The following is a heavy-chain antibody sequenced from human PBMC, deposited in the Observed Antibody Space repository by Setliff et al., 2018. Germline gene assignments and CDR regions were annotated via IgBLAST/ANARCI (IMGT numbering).Heavy chain of an antibody. Sequence: PSETLSLTCTVSDDSISSRHYYWNWIRQPAGKGLEWIGRIYTTWSTNYNPSLKSRVTISVDKSKNQFSLNLSSVTAADTAVYYCARGGSDILTAYYLHWFDPWGQGTLVTVSS. CDR3: ARGGSDILTAYYLHWFDP. J-gene: IGHJ5*02. D-gene: IGHD3-9*01. CDR2: IYTTWST. CDR1: DDSISSRHYY. V-gene: IGHV4-61*02.